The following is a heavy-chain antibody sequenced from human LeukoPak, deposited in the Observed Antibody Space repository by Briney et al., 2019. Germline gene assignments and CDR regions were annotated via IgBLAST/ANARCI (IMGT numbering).Heavy chain of an antibody. CDR3: ATNSSSWP. Sequence: SETLSLTCAVYGGSFSGNYWSWIRQPPGKGLEWIGEINHSGSTNYNPSLKSRVTISVDTSKNQFPLKLSSVTAADTAVYYCATNSSSWPWGQGTLVTVSS. CDR1: GGSFSGNY. J-gene: IGHJ5*02. V-gene: IGHV4-34*01. CDR2: INHSGST. D-gene: IGHD6-13*01.